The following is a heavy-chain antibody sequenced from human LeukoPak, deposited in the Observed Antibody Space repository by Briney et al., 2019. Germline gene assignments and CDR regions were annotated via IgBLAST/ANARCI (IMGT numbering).Heavy chain of an antibody. V-gene: IGHV1-18*01. J-gene: IGHJ6*03. CDR1: GYTFTSYA. CDR2: ISADNGNT. CDR3: ARGQSSSSWYLDYYYYMDV. D-gene: IGHD6-13*01. Sequence: ASVKVSCKASGYTFTSYAISWVRQAPGQGLEWMGWISADNGNTDYAQRFQGRVTMTTDTSTSTAYMELSSLRSEDTAVYYCARGQSSSSWYLDYYYYMDVWGKGTTVTISS.